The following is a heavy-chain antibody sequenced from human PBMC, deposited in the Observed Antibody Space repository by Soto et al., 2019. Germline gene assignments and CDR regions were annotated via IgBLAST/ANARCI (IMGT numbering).Heavy chain of an antibody. Sequence: SDTLTLTCPAPCASIRSDYWSWLWPPPGKGLEWIGYIYYSGSTNYNPSLKSRVTISVDTSKNQFSLKLSSVTAADTAVYYCARLRGKHLPSSPLDVWGQGTAVT. D-gene: IGHD3-16*01. V-gene: IGHV4-59*07. CDR1: CASIRSDY. CDR3: ARLRGKHLPSSPLDV. CDR2: IYYSGST. J-gene: IGHJ6*01.